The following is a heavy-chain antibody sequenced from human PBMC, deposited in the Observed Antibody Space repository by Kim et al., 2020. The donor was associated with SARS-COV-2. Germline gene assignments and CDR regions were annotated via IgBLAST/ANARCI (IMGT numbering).Heavy chain of an antibody. CDR3: AKVRVMGGDIDYYYYG. CDR2: ISGGGVSK. D-gene: IGHD2-21*02. CDR1: GFTFSNYA. V-gene: IGHV3-23*01. Sequence: GGSLRLSCAASGFTFSNYAMSWVRQAPGKGLEWVAVISGGGVSKFYADAVRGRFTITSDNAKNTLYLQLNSLRDEDTALSDCAKVRVMGGDIDYYYYG. J-gene: IGHJ6*01.